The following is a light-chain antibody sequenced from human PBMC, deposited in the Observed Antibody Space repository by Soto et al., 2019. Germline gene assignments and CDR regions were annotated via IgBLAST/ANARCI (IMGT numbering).Light chain of an antibody. Sequence: EIVLTQSPGTLSLSPGERATLSCRASQSFSSSYLAWYQQKPGQAPRLLIYGASSRATGIPDRFSGSGSGTDFTLTIMRLEPEDFAVYYCQQYGSSPLTFGGGTKVDIK. CDR3: QQYGSSPLT. CDR2: GAS. CDR1: QSFSSSY. J-gene: IGKJ4*01. V-gene: IGKV3-20*01.